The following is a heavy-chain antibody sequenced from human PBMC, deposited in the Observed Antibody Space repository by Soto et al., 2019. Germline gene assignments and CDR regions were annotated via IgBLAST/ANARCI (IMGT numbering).Heavy chain of an antibody. J-gene: IGHJ4*02. CDR2: IYSSGSI. V-gene: IGHV4-30-4*01. CDR1: GGSISSGDFY. CDR3: ARGELGRDYYFDF. D-gene: IGHD7-27*01. Sequence: SETLSLTCTVSGGSISSGDFYWSWLRQPPGKGLEWIGYIYSSGSIFYNPSLKSRVSISGDTSKNQFALQMSSMTAADTAVYYCARGELGRDYYFDFWGQGTLVTVS.